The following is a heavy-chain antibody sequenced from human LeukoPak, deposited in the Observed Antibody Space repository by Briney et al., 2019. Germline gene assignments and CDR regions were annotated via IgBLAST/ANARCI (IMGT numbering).Heavy chain of an antibody. Sequence: ASVKVSCKASGYTFTGYYMHWVRQAPGQGLEWMGWINPNSGGTNYAQKFQGRVTMTRDTSISTAYMEMSRLRSDDTAVYYCARAPAGYSGYDAPYFQHWGQGTLVTVSS. CDR2: INPNSGGT. CDR1: GYTFTGYY. CDR3: ARAPAGYSGYDAPYFQH. J-gene: IGHJ1*01. V-gene: IGHV1-2*02. D-gene: IGHD5-12*01.